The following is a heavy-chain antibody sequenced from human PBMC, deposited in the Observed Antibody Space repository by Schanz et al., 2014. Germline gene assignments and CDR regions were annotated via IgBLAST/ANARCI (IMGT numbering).Heavy chain of an antibody. CDR2: INTGSNYI. V-gene: IGHV3-11*05. J-gene: IGHJ2*01. Sequence: VQLVESGGGLVQPGGSLRLSCAASGFSFSDYYMSWIRQAPGKGLEWISFINTGSNYINYADSGKGRFTISRDNTKNSLFLQLNSLRADDTAVYYCARNRGSGGQNWYFDLWGRGTLVTVSS. CDR3: ARNRGSGGQNWYFDL. D-gene: IGHD1-26*01. CDR1: GFSFSDYY.